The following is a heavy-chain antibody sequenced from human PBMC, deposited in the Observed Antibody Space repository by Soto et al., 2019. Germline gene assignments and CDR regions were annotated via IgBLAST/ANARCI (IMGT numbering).Heavy chain of an antibody. CDR3: VREGGDNWCDP. J-gene: IGHJ5*02. CDR1: GGAISGYY. Sequence: SETLSLTRAVSGGAISGYYWTWVRQPAGKGLEWIGYIYYSGSTFYNPSRKNRVTIPLDTSKIQFSLKLCSVTAADTAVYYCVREGGDNWCDPWGQGTLVTVSS. D-gene: IGHD3-16*01. V-gene: IGHV4-59*06. CDR2: IYYSGST.